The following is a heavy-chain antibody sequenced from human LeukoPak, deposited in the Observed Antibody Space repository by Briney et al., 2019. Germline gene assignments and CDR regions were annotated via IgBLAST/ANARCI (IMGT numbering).Heavy chain of an antibody. CDR3: AREANIVVVPATGGFDP. Sequence: GGSLRLSCAASGFTFSSHAMHWVRQAPGKGLEWVAVISYDGSNKYYADSVKGRFTISRDNSKNTLYLQMNSLRAEDTAVYYCAREANIVVVPATGGFDPWGQGTLVTVSS. J-gene: IGHJ5*02. CDR2: ISYDGSNK. V-gene: IGHV3-30*04. CDR1: GFTFSSHA. D-gene: IGHD2-2*01.